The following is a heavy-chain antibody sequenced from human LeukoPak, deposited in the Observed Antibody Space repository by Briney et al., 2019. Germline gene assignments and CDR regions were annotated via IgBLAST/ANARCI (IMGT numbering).Heavy chain of an antibody. Sequence: GASVKVSCKASGYTFTSYGISWVRQAPGQGLEWMGWISAYNGNTNYAQKLQGRVTMTTDTSTSTAYMELRSLRSDDTAVYYCATPGTDCSSTSCYMNAFDIWGQGTMVTVSS. CDR1: GYTFTSYG. V-gene: IGHV1-18*01. D-gene: IGHD2-2*02. CDR2: ISAYNGNT. J-gene: IGHJ3*02. CDR3: ATPGTDCSSTSCYMNAFDI.